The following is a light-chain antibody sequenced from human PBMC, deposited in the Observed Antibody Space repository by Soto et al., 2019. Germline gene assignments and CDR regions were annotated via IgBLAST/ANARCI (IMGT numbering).Light chain of an antibody. V-gene: IGKV1-33*01. CDR3: QQYDRLPSFT. J-gene: IGKJ3*01. Sequence: DIQMTQSPSSLSASVGDRVTITCQASQDISNYLNWYQQKPGKAPKLLIYDASNLETGVPSRFXGSGSGTDFTFTISSLQPEDIATYFCQQYDRLPSFTFGPGTKVDVK. CDR2: DAS. CDR1: QDISNY.